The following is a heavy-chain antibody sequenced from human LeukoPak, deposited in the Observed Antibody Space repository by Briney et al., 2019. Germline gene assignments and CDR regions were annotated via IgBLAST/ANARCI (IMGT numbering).Heavy chain of an antibody. V-gene: IGHV4-34*01. D-gene: IGHD5-18*01. CDR3: ARLCDTAMVTVRNYPKKTYYFDY. Sequence: PSETLSLTCAVYGGSFSGYYWSWIRQPPGKGLEWIGEINHSGSTNYNPSLKSRVTISVDTSKNQFSLKLSSVTAADTAVYYCARLCDTAMVTVRNYPKKTYYFDYWGQGTLVTVSS. J-gene: IGHJ4*02. CDR2: INHSGST. CDR1: GGSFSGYY.